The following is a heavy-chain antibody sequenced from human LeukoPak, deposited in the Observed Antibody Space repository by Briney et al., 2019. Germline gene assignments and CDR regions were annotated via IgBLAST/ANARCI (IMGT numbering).Heavy chain of an antibody. CDR2: IYYSGST. Sequence: LRLSCAASGFTFSDYYMSWIRQAPGKGLEWIGYIYYSGSTNYNPSLKSRVTISVDTSKNQFSLKLSSVTAADTAVYYCAREPRGLNGDWFDPWGQGTLVTVSS. CDR3: AREPRGLNGDWFDP. CDR1: GFTFSDYY. V-gene: IGHV4-59*01. J-gene: IGHJ5*02. D-gene: IGHD2-8*01.